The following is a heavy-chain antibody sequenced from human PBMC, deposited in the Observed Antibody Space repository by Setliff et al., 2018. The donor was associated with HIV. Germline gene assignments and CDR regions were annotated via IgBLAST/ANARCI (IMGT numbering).Heavy chain of an antibody. D-gene: IGHD3-22*01. CDR2: VYHSGST. CDR3: AHCMVSEWGVSRGYPFDY. Sequence: SETLSLTCAVSGFSISRSYYWAWIRQPPGKGLEWIASVYHSGSTYYNPSLKSRVTITKDTSKNQVVLTMTNLDPVDTATYYCAHCMVSEWGVSRGYPFDYWGQGTLVTVSS. CDR1: GFSISRSYY. J-gene: IGHJ4*02. V-gene: IGHV4-38-2*01.